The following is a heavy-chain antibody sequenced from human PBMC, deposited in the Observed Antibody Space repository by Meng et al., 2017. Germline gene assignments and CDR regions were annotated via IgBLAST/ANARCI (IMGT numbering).Heavy chain of an antibody. V-gene: IGHV1-46*01. CDR1: GYTCTSYY. CDR2: INPSGGST. CDR3: ASSSGWGDPVYDY. Sequence: VQLVRAGAEAKQPGASVTVSCKASGYTCTSYYMHWVRQAPGQGLEWMGIINPSGGSTSYAQKFQGRVTMTRDTSTSTVYMELSSLRSEDTAVYYCASSSGWGDPVYDYWGQGTLVTVSS. D-gene: IGHD2-21*02. J-gene: IGHJ4*02.